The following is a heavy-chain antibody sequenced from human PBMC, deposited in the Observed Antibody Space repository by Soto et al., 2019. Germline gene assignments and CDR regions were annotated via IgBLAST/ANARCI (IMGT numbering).Heavy chain of an antibody. CDR2: IYSGGST. J-gene: IGHJ6*02. CDR1: GCTGSSNY. Sequence: PGGPLSLSCAASGCTGSSNYMSWVSQEPGKGLEGVSVIYSGGSTYYADSVKGRFTISRDNSKNTLYLQMNSLRAEDTALYYCARESLMIGMDVWGQGTTVPVSS. V-gene: IGHV3-53*01. D-gene: IGHD2-8*01. CDR3: ARESLMIGMDV.